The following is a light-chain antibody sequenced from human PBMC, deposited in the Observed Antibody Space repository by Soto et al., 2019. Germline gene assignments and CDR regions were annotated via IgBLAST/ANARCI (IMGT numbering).Light chain of an antibody. Sequence: EIVLTQSPGTLSLSPGERATLSCRASQSVSSSYLAWYQQKPGQAPRLLIYGASSRATGIPDRFSGSGSGTDFTRTISRLEPEDFAVYYCQEYGSSPGYTFGKWTKLEIK. J-gene: IGKJ2*01. CDR3: QEYGSSPGYT. CDR2: GAS. CDR1: QSVSSSY. V-gene: IGKV3-20*01.